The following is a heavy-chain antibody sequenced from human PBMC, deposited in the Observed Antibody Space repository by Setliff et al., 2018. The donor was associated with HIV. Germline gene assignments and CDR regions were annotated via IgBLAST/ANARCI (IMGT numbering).Heavy chain of an antibody. J-gene: IGHJ5*02. Sequence: GGSLRLSCAASGFTLNRYWMSWVRQAPGKGLEWVANIKQDGSEIHDVDSVKGRFTISRDNAKNSLYLQMNSLSAEDTAVYYCARDPQARNWFDPWGQGTLVTVS. CDR3: ARDPQARNWFDP. V-gene: IGHV3-7*05. CDR2: IKQDGSEI. CDR1: GFTLNRYW.